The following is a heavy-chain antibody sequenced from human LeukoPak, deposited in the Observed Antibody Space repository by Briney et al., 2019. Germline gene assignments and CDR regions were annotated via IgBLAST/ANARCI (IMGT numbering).Heavy chain of an antibody. D-gene: IGHD1-26*01. CDR1: GYTFTSYD. Sequence: ASVKVSCKASGYTFTSYDINWVRQATGQGLEWMGWMNPNSGNTGYAQKFQGRVTMTRNTSISTAYMELSSLRAEDTAVYYCAKDHSEYPSFFDYWGQGTLVTVSS. CDR3: AKDHSEYPSFFDY. J-gene: IGHJ4*02. V-gene: IGHV1-8*01. CDR2: MNPNSGNT.